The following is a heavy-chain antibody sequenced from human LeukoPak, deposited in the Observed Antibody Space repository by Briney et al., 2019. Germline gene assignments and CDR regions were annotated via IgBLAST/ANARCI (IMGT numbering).Heavy chain of an antibody. CDR1: GGSISSSSYY. D-gene: IGHD2-15*01. Sequence: PSETLSLACTVSGGSISSSSYYWGWIRQPPGKGLEWIGSIYYSGSTYYNPSLKSRVTISVDTSKNQFSLKLSSVTAADTAVYYCARDINESRGVVAAGVGNWFDPWGQGTLVTVSS. V-gene: IGHV4-39*07. J-gene: IGHJ5*02. CDR3: ARDINESRGVVAAGVGNWFDP. CDR2: IYYSGST.